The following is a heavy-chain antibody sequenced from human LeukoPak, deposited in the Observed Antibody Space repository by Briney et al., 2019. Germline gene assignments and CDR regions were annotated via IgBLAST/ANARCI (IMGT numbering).Heavy chain of an antibody. V-gene: IGHV3-74*01. CDR2: INTDGSST. Sequence: GGSLRLSCAASGFTFSSYWMHWVRQAPGKGLVYVSRINTDGSSTSYADSVKGRFTISRDNAKNTLYLQMNSLRAEDTAVYYCARATFRVGTTSAPGDYWGQGTLVTVSS. CDR3: ARATFRVGTTSAPGDY. CDR1: GFTFSSYW. J-gene: IGHJ4*02. D-gene: IGHD1-26*01.